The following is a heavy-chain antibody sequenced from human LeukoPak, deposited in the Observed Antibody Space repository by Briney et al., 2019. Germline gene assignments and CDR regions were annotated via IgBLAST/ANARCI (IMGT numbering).Heavy chain of an antibody. Sequence: GGSLRLSCAASGFTFSDYYKSWIRQPPGKGLEWVSYNSSSSSTIYYADSVKGRFTSSRDNAKNSLYLQMNRLRAEDTAVYYCARGGDIAVAGNGAFDIWGQGTMVTVSS. J-gene: IGHJ3*02. D-gene: IGHD6-19*01. CDR2: NSSSSSTI. CDR3: ARGGDIAVAGNGAFDI. V-gene: IGHV3-11*01. CDR1: GFTFSDYY.